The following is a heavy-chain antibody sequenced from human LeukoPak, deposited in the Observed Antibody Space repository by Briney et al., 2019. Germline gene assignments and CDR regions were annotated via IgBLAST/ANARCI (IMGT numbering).Heavy chain of an antibody. Sequence: GGSLRLSCAVCGFTFSDYYMSWIRQAPGKGREWVSYISSSGSTINYADSVKGRFTISRDNAKNSLYLQMNSLRAEDTAVYYCARDRVGSCYFDYWGQGTLVTVSS. CDR3: ARDRVGSCYFDY. CDR1: GFTFSDYY. J-gene: IGHJ4*02. D-gene: IGHD1-26*01. CDR2: ISSSGSTI. V-gene: IGHV3-11*01.